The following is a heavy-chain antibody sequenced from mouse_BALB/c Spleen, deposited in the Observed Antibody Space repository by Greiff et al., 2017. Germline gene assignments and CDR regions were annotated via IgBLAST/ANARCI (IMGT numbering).Heavy chain of an antibody. J-gene: IGHJ4*01. CDR3: ARHFYAMDY. Sequence: EVKVVESGGGLVQPGGSLKLSCAASGFTFSSYTMSWVRQTPEKRLEWVAYISNGGGSTYYPDTVKGRFTISRDNAKNTLYLQMSSLKSEDTAMYYCARHFYAMDYWGQGTSVTVSS. V-gene: IGHV5-12-2*01. CDR2: ISNGGGST. CDR1: GFTFSSYT.